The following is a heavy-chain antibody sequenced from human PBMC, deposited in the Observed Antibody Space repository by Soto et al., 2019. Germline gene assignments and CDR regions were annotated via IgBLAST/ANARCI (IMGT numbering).Heavy chain of an antibody. Sequence: ASVKVSCKTSGYTFATYTLHWVRQAPGQRLEWMGYVNAGNGNTRYSQKFQDRVTITRDTSASTTYMELGSLTSEDTAVYYCARSRDGYNSDYWGQGTLVTVSS. CDR2: VNAGNGNT. D-gene: IGHD5-12*01. CDR3: ARSRDGYNSDY. CDR1: GYTFATYT. J-gene: IGHJ4*02. V-gene: IGHV1-3*01.